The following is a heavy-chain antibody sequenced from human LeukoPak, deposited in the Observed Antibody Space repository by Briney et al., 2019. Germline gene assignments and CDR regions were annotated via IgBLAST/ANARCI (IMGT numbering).Heavy chain of an antibody. V-gene: IGHV2-26*01. CDR1: GFSLSNARLG. Sequence: SGPVLVKPTETLTLTCTVSGFSLSNARLGVSWIRQPPGKALEWLAHIFSNDEKSYSTSLKSRLTISQDTSKSQVVLTMTNMDPVDTATYYCARILRDSSGSYYVYDYWGQGTLVTVSS. CDR2: IFSNDEK. D-gene: IGHD3-22*01. CDR3: ARILRDSSGSYYVYDY. J-gene: IGHJ4*02.